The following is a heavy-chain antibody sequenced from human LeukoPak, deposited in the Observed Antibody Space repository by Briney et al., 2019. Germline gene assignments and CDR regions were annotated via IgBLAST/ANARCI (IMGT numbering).Heavy chain of an antibody. CDR2: IWYDGSNK. V-gene: IGHV3-33*06. Sequence: GRSLRLSCAASGFTFSSYGMHWVRQAPGKGLEWVAVIWYDGSNKYYADSVKGRFTISRDNSKNTLYLQMNSLRAEDTAVYYCAKPRTAAIKSYFDYWGQGTLVTVSS. J-gene: IGHJ4*02. CDR1: GFTFSSYG. CDR3: AKPRTAAIKSYFDY. D-gene: IGHD2-2*01.